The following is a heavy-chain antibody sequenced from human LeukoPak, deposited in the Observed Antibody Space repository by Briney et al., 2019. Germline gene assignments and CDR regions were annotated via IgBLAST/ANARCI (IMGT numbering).Heavy chain of an antibody. CDR3: ARRGYYYDSSGYCDY. CDR1: GFPLSSYA. J-gene: IGHJ4*02. Sequence: GSLRLSCAASGFPLSSYAMSWVRQASGKGLEWIGSIYYSGSTYYNPSLKSRVTISVDTSKNQFSLKLSSVTAADTAVYYCARRGYYYDSSGYCDYWGQGTLVTVSS. D-gene: IGHD3-22*01. CDR2: IYYSGST. V-gene: IGHV4-39*01.